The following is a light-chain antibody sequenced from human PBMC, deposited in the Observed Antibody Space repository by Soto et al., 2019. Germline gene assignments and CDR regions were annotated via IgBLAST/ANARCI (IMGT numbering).Light chain of an antibody. CDR2: NDN. J-gene: IGLJ3*02. CDR1: NIATYS. V-gene: IGLV3-21*04. Sequence: SYELTQPPSVSLAPGKTARITCGGNNIATYSVHWYRQKPRQAPVLVISNDNDRPSGIPDRFSGSNSGHTATLTIRRVEAGDEADYYCQLWDNKNEEVVFGGGTKLTVL. CDR3: QLWDNKNEEVV.